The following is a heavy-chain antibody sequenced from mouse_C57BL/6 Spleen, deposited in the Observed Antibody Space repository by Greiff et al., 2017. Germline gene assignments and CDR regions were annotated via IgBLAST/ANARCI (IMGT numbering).Heavy chain of an antibody. CDR3: ARHGGNFHYYAMDY. D-gene: IGHD2-1*01. J-gene: IGHJ4*01. CDR2: ISSGGSYT. Sequence: EVMLVESGGDLVKPGGSLKLSCAASGFTFSSYGMSWVRQTPDKRLEWVATISSGGSYTYYPDSVKGRFTISRDNAKNTLYLQMSSLKSEDTAMYYCARHGGNFHYYAMDYWGQGTSVTVSS. CDR1: GFTFSSYG. V-gene: IGHV5-6*01.